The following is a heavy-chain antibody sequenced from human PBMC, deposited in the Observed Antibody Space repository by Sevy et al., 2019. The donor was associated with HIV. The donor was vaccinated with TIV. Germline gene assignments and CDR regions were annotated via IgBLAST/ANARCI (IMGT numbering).Heavy chain of an antibody. Sequence: GGSLRLSCSASGFIFSNYGMHWVRQAPGKGLEWVAVISYDGSHKYYSDSVRGRFTTSRDNSKNTVSLQMNSLRDEDTAIYYCAKGSKATDSAFDVWGQGTMVTVSS. CDR2: ISYDGSHK. D-gene: IGHD3-22*01. CDR3: AKGSKATDSAFDV. CDR1: GFIFSNYG. V-gene: IGHV3-30*18. J-gene: IGHJ3*01.